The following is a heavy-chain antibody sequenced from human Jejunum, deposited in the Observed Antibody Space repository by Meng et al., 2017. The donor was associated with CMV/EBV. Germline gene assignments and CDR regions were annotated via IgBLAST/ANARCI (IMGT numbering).Heavy chain of an antibody. CDR3: AREVKWLDY. V-gene: IGHV3-30*03. J-gene: IGHJ4*02. CDR1: RITVSNYI. Sequence: LSCTASRITVSNYIMHGVRQAPGKGLEWVTVISNDGNNIHYADSVQGRFTISRDNGKSTRYRQMNSLRTEDTAVYYCAREVKWLDYWGQGTLVTVSS. D-gene: IGHD2-8*01. CDR2: ISNDGNNI.